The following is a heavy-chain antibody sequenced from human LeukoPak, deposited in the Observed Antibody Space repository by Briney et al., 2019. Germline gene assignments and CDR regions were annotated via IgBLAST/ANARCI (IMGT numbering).Heavy chain of an antibody. Sequence: ASVKVSCKASENTFTGYYIHWVRQAPGQGIEWMGRINPNSGDTNYAQKFQGRVTMTRDTSISTAYMGLSRLRSDDTAVYYCAETYNSGWPFDYWGQGTLVTVSS. V-gene: IGHV1-2*06. CDR2: INPNSGDT. D-gene: IGHD6-19*01. J-gene: IGHJ4*02. CDR3: AETYNSGWPFDY. CDR1: ENTFTGYY.